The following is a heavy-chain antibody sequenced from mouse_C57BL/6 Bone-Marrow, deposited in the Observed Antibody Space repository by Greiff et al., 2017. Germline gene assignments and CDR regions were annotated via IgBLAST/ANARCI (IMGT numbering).Heavy chain of an antibody. J-gene: IGHJ2*01. Sequence: QVTLKVCGPGILQPSQTLSLTCSFSGFSLSTFGMGVGWIRQPSGKGLEWLAHIWWDDDKYYNPALKSRLTISKDTSKNQVFLKIANVDTADTATYYCARNYDYDEGDYFDYWGQGTTLTVSS. CDR1: GFSLSTFGMG. CDR2: IWWDDDK. V-gene: IGHV8-8*01. D-gene: IGHD2-4*01. CDR3: ARNYDYDEGDYFDY.